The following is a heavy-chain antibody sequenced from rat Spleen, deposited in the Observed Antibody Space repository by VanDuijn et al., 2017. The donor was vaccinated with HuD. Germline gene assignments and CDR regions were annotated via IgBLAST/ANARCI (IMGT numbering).Heavy chain of an antibody. V-gene: IGHV5-7*01. D-gene: IGHD1-9*01. CDR1: GFTFSNYY. CDR2: IIYDGSGT. Sequence: EVQLVESGGGSVQPGRSLKLSCAASGFTFSNYYMAWVRQFPKKGLEWVAIIIYDGSGTYYRDSVKGRFTISRDNAKNTLYLQMDSLTSEDTATYYCVNTYYGYWFGYWGQGTLVTVSS. J-gene: IGHJ3*01. CDR3: VNTYYGYWFGY.